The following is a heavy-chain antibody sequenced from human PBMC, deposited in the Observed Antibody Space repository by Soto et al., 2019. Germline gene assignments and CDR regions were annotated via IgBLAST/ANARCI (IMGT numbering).Heavy chain of an antibody. CDR2: INTNTGNP. CDR1: EYTFTSYA. V-gene: IGHV7-4-1*01. CDR3: SSGGDHNI. D-gene: IGHD2-21*02. J-gene: IGHJ4*02. Sequence: QVQLVQSGSELKKPGASVKVSCKASEYTFTSYAMTWVRQAPGQGLEWMGWINTNTGNPTYSQGFTGRFVFSLDTSVRTAYLQICSITAEYTAVDYWSSGGDHNIWGQGTMVTVSS.